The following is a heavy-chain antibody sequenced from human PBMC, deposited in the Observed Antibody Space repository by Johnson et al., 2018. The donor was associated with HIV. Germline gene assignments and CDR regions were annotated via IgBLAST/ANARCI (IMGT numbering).Heavy chain of an antibody. CDR2: IYSGGSI. J-gene: IGHJ3*02. Sequence: VQLVESGGGLIQPGGSLRLSCAASGFTVSSNYMSWVRQAPGKGLEWVSVIYSGGSIYYADSVKGRFTISRDNSKNTLHLQMNGLGVDDTAVYYCERVGLGGVPWTLDIWGQGTMVTVSS. CDR3: ERVGLGGVPWTLDI. CDR1: GFTVSSNY. V-gene: IGHV3-53*01. D-gene: IGHD2-8*02.